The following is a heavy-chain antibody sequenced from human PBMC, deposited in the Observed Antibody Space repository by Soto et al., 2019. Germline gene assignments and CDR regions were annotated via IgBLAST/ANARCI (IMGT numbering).Heavy chain of an antibody. CDR2: IIPILGIA. V-gene: IGHV1-69*02. CDR1: GGTFSSYT. J-gene: IGHJ5*02. CDR3: ARGPSNSSSSGIWFDP. Sequence: SVKVSCKASGGTFSSYTISWVRQAPGQGLEWMGRIIPILGIANYAQKFQGRVTITADKSTSTAYMELSSVTAADTAVYYCARGPSNSSSSGIWFDPWGQGTLVTVSS. D-gene: IGHD6-6*01.